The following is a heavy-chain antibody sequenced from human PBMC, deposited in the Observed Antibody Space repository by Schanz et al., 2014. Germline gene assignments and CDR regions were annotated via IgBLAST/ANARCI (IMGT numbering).Heavy chain of an antibody. J-gene: IGHJ4*02. CDR2: MSYDGSNK. CDR1: GFTFSSYA. CDR3: AREYSSYGTVYY. D-gene: IGHD5-12*01. V-gene: IGHV3-30-3*01. Sequence: QGQLVESGGGVVQPGRSLRLSCAASGFTFSSYAMHWVRQAPGKGLEWVAVMSYDGSNKYYADSVKGRFTISRDTPKNTLYVQMNSLRADDTAVYYCAREYSSYGTVYYWGQGTLXTVSS.